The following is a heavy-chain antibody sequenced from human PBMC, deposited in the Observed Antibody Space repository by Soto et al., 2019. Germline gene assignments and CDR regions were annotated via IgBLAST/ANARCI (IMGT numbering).Heavy chain of an antibody. D-gene: IGHD5-18*01. CDR1: GFTFSSYA. CDR2: ISYDGSNK. V-gene: IGHV3-30-3*01. J-gene: IGHJ4*02. CDR3: ARDGGYSYGTSFFDY. Sequence: GGSLRLSCAASGFTFSSYAMHWVRQAPGKGLEWVAVISYDGSNKYYADSVKGRFTISRDNSKNTLYLQMNSLRAEDTAVYYCARDGGYSYGTSFFDYWGQGTLVTVSS.